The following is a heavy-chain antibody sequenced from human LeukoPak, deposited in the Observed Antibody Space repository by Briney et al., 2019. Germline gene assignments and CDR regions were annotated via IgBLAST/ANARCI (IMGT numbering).Heavy chain of an antibody. V-gene: IGHV4-30-4*08. D-gene: IGHD5-12*01. CDR1: GGSISSGDYY. CDR2: IYYSGST. Sequence: SETLSLTCTVSGGSISSGDYYWSWIRQPPGKGLEWIGYIYYSGSTYYNPSLKSRVTISVDTSKNQFSLKLSSVTAADTAVYYCARVVATINLYYYYMDVWGKGTTVTVSS. J-gene: IGHJ6*03. CDR3: ARVVATINLYYYYMDV.